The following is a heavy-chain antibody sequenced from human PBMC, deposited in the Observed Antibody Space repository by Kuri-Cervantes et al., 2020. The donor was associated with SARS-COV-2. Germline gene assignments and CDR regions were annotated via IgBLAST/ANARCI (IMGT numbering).Heavy chain of an antibody. D-gene: IGHD6-13*01. CDR2: IRYDGSNK. J-gene: IGHJ6*02. CDR3: AKKGSDSSSGTDYYYYGMDV. V-gene: IGHV3-30*02. Sequence: LSLTCAASGFIFSDSSFHWVRQAPGKGLEWVAFIRYDGSNKYYADSVKGRFTISRDNSKNTLYLQMNSLRAEDTAVYYCAKKGSDSSSGTDYYYYGMDVWGQGTTVTVSS. CDR1: GFIFSDSS.